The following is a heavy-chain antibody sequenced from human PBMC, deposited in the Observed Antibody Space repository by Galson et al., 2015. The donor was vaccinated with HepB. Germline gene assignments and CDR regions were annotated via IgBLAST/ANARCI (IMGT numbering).Heavy chain of an antibody. CDR3: AREEYQLLSYVYYGMDV. CDR2: IDWDDDK. Sequence: PALVKPTQTLTLTCTFSGFSLSTSGMCVSWIRQPPGKALEWLARIDWDDDKYYSTSLKTRLTISKDTSKNQVVLTMTNMDPVDTATYYCAREEYQLLSYVYYGMDVWGQGTTVTVSS. D-gene: IGHD2-2*01. V-gene: IGHV2-70*11. CDR1: GFSLSTSGMC. J-gene: IGHJ6*02.